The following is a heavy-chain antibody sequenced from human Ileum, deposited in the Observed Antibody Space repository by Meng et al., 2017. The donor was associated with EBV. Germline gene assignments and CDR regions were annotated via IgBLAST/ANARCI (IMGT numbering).Heavy chain of an antibody. V-gene: IGHV4-4*02. CDR1: GGAISSSNW. J-gene: IGHJ4*02. D-gene: IGHD4-17*01. Sequence: QGQLQESGPGLVKPSGTLSLTCAVSGGAISSSNWWSWVRQAPGKGLEWIGEIHHTESTNYNPSLKSRVTISVDKSKNQISLNLSSVTAADTAVYYCASGRDYAWHSWGRGTLVTVSS. CDR2: IHHTEST. CDR3: ASGRDYAWHS.